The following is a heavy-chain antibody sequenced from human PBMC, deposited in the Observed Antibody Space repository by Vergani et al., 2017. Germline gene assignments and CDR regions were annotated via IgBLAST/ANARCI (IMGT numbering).Heavy chain of an antibody. J-gene: IGHJ4*02. Sequence: QVQLVESGGGLVKPGGSLRLSCTASGFFFSDYYMSWLRQAPGKGLEWISYIASSYTTVYYADSVKGRFTISRDNAKNSLYLEMNSLRAEDTAVYYCARDYLYFSGSGSPYYFDHWGQGTQVTVSS. V-gene: IGHV3-11*04. CDR3: ARDYLYFSGSGSPYYFDH. CDR1: GFFFSDYY. D-gene: IGHD3-10*01. CDR2: IASSYTTV.